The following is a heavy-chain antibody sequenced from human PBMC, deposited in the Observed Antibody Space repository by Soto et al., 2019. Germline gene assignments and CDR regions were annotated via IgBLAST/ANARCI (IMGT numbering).Heavy chain of an antibody. CDR3: ANAVARISGYHPYYFDF. Sequence: GGSLRLSCTASGFTSSSYAMTWVRQAPDKGLEWLSAISGSGGSTYYADSVKGRFTISRDISRNTLYLQMNSLRAEDTAVYYCANAVARISGYHPYYFDFWGQGTLVTVSS. D-gene: IGHD3-22*01. J-gene: IGHJ4*02. CDR1: GFTSSSYA. V-gene: IGHV3-23*01. CDR2: ISGSGGST.